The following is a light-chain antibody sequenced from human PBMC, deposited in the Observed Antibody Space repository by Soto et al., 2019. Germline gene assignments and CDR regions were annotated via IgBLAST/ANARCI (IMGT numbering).Light chain of an antibody. V-gene: IGKV3-20*01. J-gene: IGKJ1*01. CDR1: QSVSSSY. CDR2: DAS. CDR3: QHYGDSRT. Sequence: EIVVTQSPGTLSLSPGERATLSCRASQSVSSSYLAWYQQKPGQAPRLLIYDASNRATGIPDRFSGSGSGTDFTLTISRLEPDDFAVYYCQHYGDSRTFGQGTKVEI.